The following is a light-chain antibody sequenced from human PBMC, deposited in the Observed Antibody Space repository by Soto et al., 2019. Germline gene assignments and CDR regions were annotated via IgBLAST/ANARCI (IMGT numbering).Light chain of an antibody. CDR2: GAS. CDR1: QSVRSS. CDR3: QQYDKWPPT. V-gene: IGKV3-15*01. J-gene: IGKJ1*01. Sequence: EIVLTQSPATLSLSPGERATLSCGASQSVRSSLAWYQQKPGQAPRLLIYGASTRATGIPVRFSGSGSGTEFTLTISSLQSEDFAVYYCQQYDKWPPTFGQGTKVDIK.